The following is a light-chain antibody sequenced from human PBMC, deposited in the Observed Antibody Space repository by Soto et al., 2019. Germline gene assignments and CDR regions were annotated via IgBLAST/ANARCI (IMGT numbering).Light chain of an antibody. CDR3: QQYNNRPLT. J-gene: IGKJ4*01. V-gene: IGKV3-15*01. Sequence: EIVMTQSPATLSVSPGERATISCRASQSVSSNLAWYQQKPGQAPRLLIYAASTRATGIPARFSGSGSGTEFTLTISSLQSEDFAVYYCQQYNNRPLTFGGGTKVEIK. CDR1: QSVSSN. CDR2: AAS.